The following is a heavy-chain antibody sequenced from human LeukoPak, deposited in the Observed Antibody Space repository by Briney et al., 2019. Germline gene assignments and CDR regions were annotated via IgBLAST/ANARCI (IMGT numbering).Heavy chain of an antibody. J-gene: IGHJ4*02. CDR1: GYTLTELS. D-gene: IGHD3-9*01. CDR2: FDPEDGET. V-gene: IGHV1-24*01. Sequence: ASVKVSCKVSGYTLTELSMHWVRQAPGKGLEWMGGFDPEDGETIYAQKFQGRVTMTEDTSTDTAYMELSSLRSEDTAVYYCATVPNSRYFDWLLSSFDYWGQGTLVTVSS. CDR3: ATVPNSRYFDWLLSSFDY.